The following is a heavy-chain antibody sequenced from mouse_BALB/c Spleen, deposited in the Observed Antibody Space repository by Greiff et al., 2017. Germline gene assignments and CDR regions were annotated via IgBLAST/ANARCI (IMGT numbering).Heavy chain of an antibody. D-gene: IGHD3-1*01. J-gene: IGHJ3*01. V-gene: IGHV1-12*01. CDR3: ARAARATLFFAY. CDR2: IYPGNGDT. Sequence: QVQLQQPGAELVKPGASVKMSCKASGYTFTSYNMHWVKQTPGQGLEWIGAIYPGNGDTSYNQKFKGKATLTADKSSSTAYMQLSSLTSEDSAVYYCARAARATLFFAYWGRGTLVTVSA. CDR1: GYTFTSYN.